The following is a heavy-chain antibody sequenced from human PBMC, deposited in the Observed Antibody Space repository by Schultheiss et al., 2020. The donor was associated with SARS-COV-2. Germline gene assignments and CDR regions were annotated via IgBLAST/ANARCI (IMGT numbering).Heavy chain of an antibody. CDR1: GYTFTSYG. D-gene: IGHD2-2*01. CDR3: ARAPFPRFVEYQLPTGGYYYYYMDV. CDR2: ISAYNGNT. Sequence: ASVKVSCKASGYTFTSYGISWVRQAPGQGLEWMGWISAYNGNTNYAQKLQGRVTMTTDTSTSTAYMELSSLRSEDTAVYYCARAPFPRFVEYQLPTGGYYYYYMDVWGKGTTVTVSS. V-gene: IGHV1-18*01. J-gene: IGHJ6*03.